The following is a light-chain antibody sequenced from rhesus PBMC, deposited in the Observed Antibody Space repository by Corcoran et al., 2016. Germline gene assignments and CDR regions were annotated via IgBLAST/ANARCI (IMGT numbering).Light chain of an antibody. CDR3: YQHSSGFS. CDR1: QSGSSY. CDR2: GAS. Sequence: QVILTQSPATLSLSPGERATLSCRASQSGSSYLAWYQQKPGQAPRLLIYGASSMATGIPDRFSGSGSGTDFPLPVSSLEHEDVGVYHCYQHSSGFSFGQGTKVEIQ. V-gene: IGKV3-10*01. J-gene: IGKJ2*01.